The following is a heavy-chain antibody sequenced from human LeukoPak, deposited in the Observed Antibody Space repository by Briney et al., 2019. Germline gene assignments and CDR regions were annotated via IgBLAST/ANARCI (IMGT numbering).Heavy chain of an antibody. V-gene: IGHV4-61*02. CDR3: ARERSRYSSGWYY. CDR2: IYTSGST. Sequence: SETLSLTCTVSGGSISCSSYYWGWIRQPAGKGLEWIGRIYTSGSTNYNPSLKSRVTMSVDTSKNQFSLKLSSVTAADTAVYYCARERSRYSSGWYYWGQGTLVTVSS. CDR1: GGSISCSSYY. J-gene: IGHJ4*02. D-gene: IGHD6-19*01.